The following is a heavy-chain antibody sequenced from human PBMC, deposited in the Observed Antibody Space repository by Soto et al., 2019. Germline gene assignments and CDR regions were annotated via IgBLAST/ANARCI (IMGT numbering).Heavy chain of an antibody. Sequence: KSSETLSLTCAVYGGSFSGYYWSWIRQPPGKGLEWIGEINHSGSTNYNPSLKSRVTISVDTSKNQFSLKLSSVTAADTAVYYCARGRRYGCSSTSCYYSWFDPWGQGTLVTVSS. CDR2: INHSGST. D-gene: IGHD2-2*01. CDR1: GGSFSGYY. V-gene: IGHV4-34*01. CDR3: ARGRRYGCSSTSCYYSWFDP. J-gene: IGHJ5*02.